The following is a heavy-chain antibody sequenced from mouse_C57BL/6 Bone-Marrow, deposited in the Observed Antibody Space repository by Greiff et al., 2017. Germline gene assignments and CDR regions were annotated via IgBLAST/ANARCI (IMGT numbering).Heavy chain of an antibody. CDR3: ARDGYYGYFDV. V-gene: IGHV1-69*01. D-gene: IGHD2-3*01. CDR1: GYTFTSYW. J-gene: IGHJ1*03. CDR2: IDPSDSYT. Sequence: QVQLQQPGAELVMPGASVKLSCKASGYTFTSYWMHWVKQRPGQGLEWIGEIDPSDSYTNYNQKFKGKSTLTVGTSSSTAYMQLSSLTSEDSAVYYCARDGYYGYFDVWGTVTTVTVSS.